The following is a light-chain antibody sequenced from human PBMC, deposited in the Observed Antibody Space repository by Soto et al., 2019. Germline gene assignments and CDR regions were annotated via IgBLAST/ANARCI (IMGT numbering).Light chain of an antibody. CDR1: QSVSNNY. Sequence: EIVLTQSPGTLSLSPGESATLSCRASQSVSNNYLAWYQQKPGQAPRLLIYGASNRATGIQDRFSGSGSGTEFTLTISRLEPEDFAVYYCQQYGSSGTCGQGTKVDIK. J-gene: IGKJ1*01. CDR2: GAS. V-gene: IGKV3-20*01. CDR3: QQYGSSGT.